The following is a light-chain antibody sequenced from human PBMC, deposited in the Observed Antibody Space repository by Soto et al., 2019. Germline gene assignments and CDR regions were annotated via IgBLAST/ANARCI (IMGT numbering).Light chain of an antibody. Sequence: QMTQSPSSLFASVGDRVTITCRASQSISSHLTWYQQKVGQTPRLLIYAASTLQSGVPPRFSGSGSGTEFTLTITGLQREDFATYYCQQSHSAPLTFGGGTKIQI. CDR2: AAS. V-gene: IGKV1-39*01. CDR1: QSISSH. J-gene: IGKJ4*01. CDR3: QQSHSAPLT.